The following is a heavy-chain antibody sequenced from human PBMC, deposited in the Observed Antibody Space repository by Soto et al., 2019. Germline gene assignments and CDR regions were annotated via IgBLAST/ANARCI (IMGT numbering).Heavy chain of an antibody. V-gene: IGHV1-8*01. CDR1: GYSFTGLD. CDR2: MQPSSGRT. CDR3: ARGVTAGVDY. J-gene: IGHJ4*02. D-gene: IGHD1-26*01. Sequence: PSVKVSCKASGYSFTGLDINWVRQTTGQGLEWMGWMQPSSGRTGYAQKFQGRVTMTRDTSISTAYMELSSLTSDDTAFYYCARGVTAGVDYWGQGTLVTVSS.